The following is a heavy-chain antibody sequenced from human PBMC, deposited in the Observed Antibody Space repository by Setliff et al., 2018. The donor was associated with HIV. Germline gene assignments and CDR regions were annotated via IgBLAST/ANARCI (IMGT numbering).Heavy chain of an antibody. CDR3: AREPYGGNPGNAFDI. CDR1: GGTFNNFA. V-gene: IGHV1-69*10. J-gene: IGHJ3*02. CDR2: IIPLLGIV. D-gene: IGHD2-15*01. Sequence: SVKVSCKASGGTFNNFAISWVRRAPGQGLGWMGAIIPLLGIVNYAQNFQGRVTITADKSTSTAYVELSSLKSEDTALYYCAREPYGGNPGNAFDIWGQGTMVTVSS.